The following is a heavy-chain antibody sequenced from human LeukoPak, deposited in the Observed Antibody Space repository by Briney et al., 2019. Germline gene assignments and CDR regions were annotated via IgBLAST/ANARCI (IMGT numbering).Heavy chain of an antibody. D-gene: IGHD5-18*01. J-gene: IGHJ5*02. CDR3: ARGGYSYGFPYNWFDP. CDR2: FDSEDGET. V-gene: IGHV1-24*01. Sequence: ASVKVSCKVSGYTLTELSMHWVRQAPGKGLEWMGGFDSEDGETIYAQKFQGRVTMTEDTSTDTAYMELSSLRSEDTAVYYCARGGYSYGFPYNWFDPWGQGTLVTVSS. CDR1: GYTLTELS.